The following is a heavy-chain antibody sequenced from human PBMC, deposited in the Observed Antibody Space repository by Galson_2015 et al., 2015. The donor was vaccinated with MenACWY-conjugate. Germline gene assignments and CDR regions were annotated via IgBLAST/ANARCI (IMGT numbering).Heavy chain of an antibody. D-gene: IGHD3-10*01. CDR3: ARHRGSGNYYIPQYFFDY. Sequence: LSLTCNVSGASISSGSHYWGWIRQSPGKGLEWIGTVYYTGNTFSNPSLKSRISLSVDTSKNHFSLNLSSVTAADSAIYYCARHRGSGNYYIPQYFFDYWGQGTLVTVSS. J-gene: IGHJ4*02. CDR1: GASISSGSHY. CDR2: VYYTGNT. V-gene: IGHV4-39*01.